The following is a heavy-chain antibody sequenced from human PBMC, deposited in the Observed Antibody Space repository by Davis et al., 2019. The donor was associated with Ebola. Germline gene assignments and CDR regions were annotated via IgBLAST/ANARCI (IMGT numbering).Heavy chain of an antibody. Sequence: GESLKISCAASGFTFSSYWMSWVRQAPGKGLVWVSRINSDGSSTSYADSVKGRFTISRDNAKNTLYLQMNSLRAEDTAVYYCARGHSGSYYYYYYGMDVWGQGTTVTVSS. V-gene: IGHV3-74*01. D-gene: IGHD1-26*01. CDR1: GFTFSSYW. J-gene: IGHJ6*02. CDR2: INSDGSST. CDR3: ARGHSGSYYYYYYGMDV.